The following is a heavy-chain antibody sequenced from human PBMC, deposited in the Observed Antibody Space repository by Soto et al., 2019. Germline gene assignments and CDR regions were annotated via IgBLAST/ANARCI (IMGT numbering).Heavy chain of an antibody. Sequence: QVQLVQSGAEVKKPGSSVKVSCKASGGTFSSYAISWVRQAPGQGLEWMGGIIPIFGTADYAQKFQGRVTITADQSTSTAYMELSSLRSEDTAVYYCALHYGSGNNYYYYGMDVWGQGTTVTVSS. D-gene: IGHD3-10*01. V-gene: IGHV1-69*12. CDR2: IIPIFGTA. J-gene: IGHJ6*02. CDR1: GGTFSSYA. CDR3: ALHYGSGNNYYYYGMDV.